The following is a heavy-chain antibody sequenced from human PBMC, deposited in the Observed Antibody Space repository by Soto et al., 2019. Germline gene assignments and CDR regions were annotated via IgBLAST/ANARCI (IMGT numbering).Heavy chain of an antibody. CDR2: ISAYKGNT. Sequence: ASVKCSCKASGYTFTRYGTSWLRQARGQGLEWLGWISAYKGNTNDAQKLQGRVTMTTDTSTSTAYIDLRSLGSDDTAVYYCARRGGTSREYGMDVCGQGTTVTVSS. D-gene: IGHD6-25*01. J-gene: IGHJ6*02. CDR1: GYTFTRYG. V-gene: IGHV1-18*04. CDR3: ARRGGTSREYGMDV.